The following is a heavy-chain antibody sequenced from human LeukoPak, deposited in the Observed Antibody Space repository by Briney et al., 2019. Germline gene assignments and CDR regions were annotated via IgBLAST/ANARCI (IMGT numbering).Heavy chain of an antibody. CDR2: ISSSSSTI. CDR1: GFTFSSYS. D-gene: IGHD3-22*01. Sequence: GGSLRLSCAASGFTFSSYSMNWVRQAPGKGLEWVSYISSSSSTIYYADSVKGRFTISRDNAKNSLYLQMNSLRAEDTAVYYCARVTYYYDSSGYSEAFDIWGQGTMVTVSS. CDR3: ARVTYYYDSSGYSEAFDI. J-gene: IGHJ3*02. V-gene: IGHV3-48*01.